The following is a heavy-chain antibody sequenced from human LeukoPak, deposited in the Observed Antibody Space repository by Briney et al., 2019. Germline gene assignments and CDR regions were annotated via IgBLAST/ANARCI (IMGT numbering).Heavy chain of an antibody. CDR1: GGTFSSYA. D-gene: IGHD6-6*01. J-gene: IGHJ4*02. CDR3: ARVNIAARQSVSDGSDY. CDR2: IIPIFGTA. Sequence: SVKVSFKASGGTFSSYAISWVRQAPGQGLEWMGGIIPIFGTAKYAQKFQGRGTITADEFTSSTDMELSSLRSEDTAVYSCARVNIAARQSVSDGSDYWGQGTLVTVSS. V-gene: IGHV1-69*13.